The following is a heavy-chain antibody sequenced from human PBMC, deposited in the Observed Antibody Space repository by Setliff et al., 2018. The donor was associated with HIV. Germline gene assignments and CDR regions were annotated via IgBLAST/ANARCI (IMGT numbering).Heavy chain of an antibody. CDR1: GYTFNDYF. J-gene: IGHJ4*02. Sequence: ASVKVSCKSSGYTFNDYFIHWVRQVPGQGLEWMGWINPNSGATNYAQKFQGRVTMTRDTSISTAYMDLSSLTSDDTAVYYCALASIVSTARWNHWGRGTLVTVS. CDR2: INPNSGAT. D-gene: IGHD1-26*01. V-gene: IGHV1-2*02. CDR3: ALASIVSTARWNH.